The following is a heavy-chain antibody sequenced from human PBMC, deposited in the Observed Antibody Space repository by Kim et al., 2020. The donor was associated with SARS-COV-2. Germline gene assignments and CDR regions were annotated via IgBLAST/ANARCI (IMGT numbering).Heavy chain of an antibody. D-gene: IGHD5-18*01. Sequence: GGSLRLSCAASGFSFGSYGMHWVRQAPGKGLEWLAVISNDGNDKYYADSVKGRFAISRDNSKNTLYLQMNSLRAEDTAVLYCTKALSVYNYGYEDYWGQGTLVTVSS. V-gene: IGHV3-30*18. J-gene: IGHJ4*02. CDR1: GFSFGSYG. CDR2: ISNDGNDK. CDR3: TKALSVYNYGYEDY.